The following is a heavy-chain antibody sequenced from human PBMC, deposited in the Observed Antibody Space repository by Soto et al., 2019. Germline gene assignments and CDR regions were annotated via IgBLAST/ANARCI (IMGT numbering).Heavy chain of an antibody. D-gene: IGHD3-22*01. V-gene: IGHV4-31*03. CDR1: GGSISSGGYY. J-gene: IGHJ6*02. CDR3: ARHNYDSSGTAVGV. Sequence: SETLSLTCTVSGGSISSGGYYWSWIRQHPGKGLEWIGYIYYSGSTYYNPSLKSRVTISVDTSKNQFSLKLSSVTAADTAVYYCARHNYDSSGTAVGVWGQGTRVTVSS. CDR2: IYYSGST.